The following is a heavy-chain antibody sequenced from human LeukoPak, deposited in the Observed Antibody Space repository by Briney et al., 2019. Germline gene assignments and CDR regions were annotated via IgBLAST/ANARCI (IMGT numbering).Heavy chain of an antibody. D-gene: IGHD2-21*02. Sequence: SETLSLTCAVYGGSFSGYYWSWLRQPPGKGLEWIGEINHSGSTNYNPSLKSRVTISVDTSKNQFSLELSSVAAADAAVYYCARWRIVVVTAIGGHWFDPWGQGTLVTVSS. V-gene: IGHV4-34*01. CDR1: GGSFSGYY. CDR2: INHSGST. J-gene: IGHJ5*02. CDR3: ARWRIVVVTAIGGHWFDP.